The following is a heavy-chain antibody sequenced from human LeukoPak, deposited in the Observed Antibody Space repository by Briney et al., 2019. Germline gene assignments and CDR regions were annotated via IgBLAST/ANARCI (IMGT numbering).Heavy chain of an antibody. CDR1: GGSISSNDYY. CDR3: ARHRGSSSLFDY. V-gene: IGHV4-39*01. D-gene: IGHD6-6*01. Sequence: SETLSLTCTVSGGSISSNDYYWDWIRQPPGMGLEYIGSIYYSGSTYYNPSLKSRVAISVDTSKNQFSLKLSSVTAADTAVYYCARHRGSSSLFDYWGQGTLVTVSS. J-gene: IGHJ4*02. CDR2: IYYSGST.